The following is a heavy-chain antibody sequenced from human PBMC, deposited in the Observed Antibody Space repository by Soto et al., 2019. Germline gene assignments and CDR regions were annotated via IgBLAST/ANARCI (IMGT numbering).Heavy chain of an antibody. CDR3: AREEVVPAATFDP. CDR1: GYTFTSYY. Sequence: EASVKVSCKASGYTFTSYYMHWVRQAPGQGLEWMGGIIPSGGTANYAQKFQGRVTITADESTSTAYMELSSLRSEDTAVYYCAREEVVPAATFDPWGQGTLVTVSS. V-gene: IGHV1-69*13. D-gene: IGHD2-2*01. J-gene: IGHJ5*02. CDR2: IIPSGGTA.